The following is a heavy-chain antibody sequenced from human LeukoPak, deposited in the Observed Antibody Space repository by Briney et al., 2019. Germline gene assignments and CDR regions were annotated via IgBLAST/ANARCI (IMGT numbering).Heavy chain of an antibody. V-gene: IGHV5-51*01. D-gene: IGHD5-12*01. CDR3: ARQYSGYDRPFDY. J-gene: IGHJ4*02. Sequence: GESLKISCKGSGYSFTSYWIGWVRQMPGKGLEWMGILYPGDSDTRYSPSFQGQVNISADKSISTAYLQWSSLKASDTAMYYCARQYSGYDRPFDYWGQGTLVTVSS. CDR1: GYSFTSYW. CDR2: LYPGDSDT.